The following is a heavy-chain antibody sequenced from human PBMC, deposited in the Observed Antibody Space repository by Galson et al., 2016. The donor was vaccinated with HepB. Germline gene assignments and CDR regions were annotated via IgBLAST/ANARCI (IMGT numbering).Heavy chain of an antibody. Sequence: QSGAEVTKPGESLKISCKASANSFTSHWIGWVRQMPGKGLEWMGIIHAADSHTKYSPSLQGHITISTDKSINTAYLQWSSLRASDTAMYYCASAVNGLFWFDPWGQGTLVTVSS. J-gene: IGHJ5*02. CDR2: IHAADSHT. CDR3: ASAVNGLFWFDP. CDR1: ANSFTSHW. D-gene: IGHD3-9*01. V-gene: IGHV5-51*01.